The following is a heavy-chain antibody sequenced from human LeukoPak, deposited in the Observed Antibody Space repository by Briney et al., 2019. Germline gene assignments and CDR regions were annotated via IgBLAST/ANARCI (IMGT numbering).Heavy chain of an antibody. Sequence: SETLSPTCTVSGGSISSGGYYWSWIRQPPGKGLEWIGYIYHSGSTYYNPSLKSRVTISVDRSKNQFSLKLSSVTAADAALYYCARGSMVRGVIITLLPLDYWGQGTLVTVSS. J-gene: IGHJ4*02. V-gene: IGHV4-30-2*01. CDR2: IYHSGST. CDR1: GGSISSGGYY. CDR3: ARGSMVRGVIITLLPLDY. D-gene: IGHD3-10*01.